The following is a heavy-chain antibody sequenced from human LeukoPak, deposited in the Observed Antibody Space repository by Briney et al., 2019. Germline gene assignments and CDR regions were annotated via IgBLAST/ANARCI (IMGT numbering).Heavy chain of an antibody. Sequence: ASETLSLTCTVSGGSISSYYWSWIRQPPGKGLEWIGYIYYSGSTNYNPSLKSRVTISVDTSKNQFSLKLSSVTAADTAVYYCARDNLPAGINDAFDIWGQGTRVTVSS. D-gene: IGHD6-13*01. CDR2: IYYSGST. J-gene: IGHJ3*02. CDR1: GGSISSYY. V-gene: IGHV4-59*12. CDR3: ARDNLPAGINDAFDI.